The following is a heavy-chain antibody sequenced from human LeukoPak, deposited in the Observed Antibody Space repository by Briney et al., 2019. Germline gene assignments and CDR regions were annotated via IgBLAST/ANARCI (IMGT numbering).Heavy chain of an antibody. CDR1: GYTFSSYG. CDR3: ARLVYYDSSGTWFDP. J-gene: IGHJ5*02. CDR2: ITVYNGNT. D-gene: IGHD3-22*01. Sequence: ASVKVSCKASGYTFSSYGISWVRQAPGQGLEWMGWITVYNGNTNYLQKFQGRVTMTTDTSTSTAYMELRSLRPDDTAVYCCARLVYYDSSGTWFDPWGQGTLVTVSS. V-gene: IGHV1-18*01.